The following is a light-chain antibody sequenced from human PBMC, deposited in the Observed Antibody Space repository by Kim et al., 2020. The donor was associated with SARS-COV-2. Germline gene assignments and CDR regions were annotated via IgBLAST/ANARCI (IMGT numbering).Light chain of an antibody. CDR2: DVS. Sequence: DIQMTQSPSTLSASVGDRVTITCRASQSVGRGLAWYQQKPGKAPNLLIYDVSTLQSGVPSRFSGSGSGTEFTLTISSLQPDDFATYYCQKHNNYPLTFGQGTKLEI. J-gene: IGKJ2*01. CDR1: QSVGRG. CDR3: QKHNNYPLT. V-gene: IGKV1-5*01.